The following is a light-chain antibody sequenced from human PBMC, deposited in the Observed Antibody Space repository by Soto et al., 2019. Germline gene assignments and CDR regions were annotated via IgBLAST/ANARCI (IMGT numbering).Light chain of an antibody. CDR2: GAS. V-gene: IGKV3-20*01. J-gene: IGKJ5*01. Sequence: EIVMTQSPDTLSLSPWERATLSCRASQSVSSSFLAWYQQKPGQAPRLLIYGASSRATGIPDRFSGSGSGTDFTLTISRLEPEDVAVYDCQQYGSAPPITFGQGTRLEIK. CDR3: QQYGSAPPIT. CDR1: QSVSSSF.